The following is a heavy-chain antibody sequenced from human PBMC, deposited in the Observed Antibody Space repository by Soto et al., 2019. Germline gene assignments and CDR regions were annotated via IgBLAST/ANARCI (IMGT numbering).Heavy chain of an antibody. Sequence: TSETLSLTCTVSGGSISTFYWSWVRQPAGKGLEWIGRIFSSGSTSFNPPLESRVAMSVDTSKNHFSLNLSSVAAADMAVYYCAREGSYSAYNFAHGIQLWSFDFWGQGALVTVSS. CDR1: GGSISTFY. CDR2: IFSSGST. V-gene: IGHV4-4*07. J-gene: IGHJ4*02. D-gene: IGHD5-12*01. CDR3: AREGSYSAYNFAHGIQLWSFDF.